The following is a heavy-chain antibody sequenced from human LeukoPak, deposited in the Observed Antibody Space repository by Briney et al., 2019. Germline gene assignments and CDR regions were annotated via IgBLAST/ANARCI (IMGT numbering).Heavy chain of an antibody. CDR2: TYNRPQQRYS. CDR3: GRETDFGVVTN. J-gene: IGHJ4*02. CDR1: GDSDYGNGAA. V-gene: IGHV6-1*01. Sequence: SQTLSLTCDISGDSDYGNGAAWDCKRQSPSRDLQCLGRTYNRPQQRYSDYAPSEKGRITINADTSQNQFSLHLNSVTPEDTAVYYCGRETDFGVVTNWGQGTLVTVSS. D-gene: IGHD3-3*01.